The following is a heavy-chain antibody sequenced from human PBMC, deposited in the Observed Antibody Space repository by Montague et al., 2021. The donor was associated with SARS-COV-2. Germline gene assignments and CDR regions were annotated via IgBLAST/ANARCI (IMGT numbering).Heavy chain of an antibody. J-gene: IGHJ1*01. D-gene: IGHD6-13*01. CDR1: GFTFSSYA. CDR3: ARDVFPPSSWPAEYFQH. V-gene: IGHV3-30*14. CDR2: ISYDGSNK. Sequence: SLRLSCAASGFTFSSYAMHWVRQAPGKGLEWVAVISYDGSNKYYADSVKGRFTISRDNSKNTLYLQMNSLSAEDTAGYYCARDVFPPSSWPAEYFQHWGQGTLVTVSS.